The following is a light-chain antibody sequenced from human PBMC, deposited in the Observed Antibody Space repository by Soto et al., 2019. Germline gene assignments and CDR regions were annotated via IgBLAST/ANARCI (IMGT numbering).Light chain of an antibody. V-gene: IGLV2-14*01. J-gene: IGLJ1*01. Sequence: QSVLTQPASVSGSPGQSITISCTGTSSDVGGYNSVSWYQQHPGKAPELMIYVVSNRPSGVSNRFSGSKSGNTASLTISGLQAEDEADYYCSSYTSSSTLVFGTGTKVTVL. CDR3: SSYTSSSTLV. CDR1: SSDVGGYNS. CDR2: VVS.